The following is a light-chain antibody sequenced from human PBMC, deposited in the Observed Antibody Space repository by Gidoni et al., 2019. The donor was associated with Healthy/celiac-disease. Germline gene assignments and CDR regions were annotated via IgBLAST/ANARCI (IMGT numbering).Light chain of an antibody. CDR2: GAS. Sequence: EIVLTQSPGTLSLSPGERATFSCRASQSVSSSYLAWYQQKPGQAPRLLIYGASSRATGIPDRVSGSGSGTDFTLTISRLEPEDFAVYYCQQYGTSPFTFGQGTKLKIK. CDR1: QSVSSSY. CDR3: QQYGTSPFT. J-gene: IGKJ2*01. V-gene: IGKV3-20*01.